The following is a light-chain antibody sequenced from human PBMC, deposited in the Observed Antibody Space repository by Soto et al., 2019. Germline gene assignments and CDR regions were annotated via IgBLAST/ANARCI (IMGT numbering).Light chain of an antibody. Sequence: DIQITQSPSSRSASVADRVTITCRASQSIRRSLNWYQQKPGKAPNLLIYAASSLHTGVPSRFTGSGSGTDFTLTISSLQHEDFATSYCQQLNSYTITFGQGTRLEIK. V-gene: IGKV1-39*01. CDR3: QQLNSYTIT. J-gene: IGKJ5*01. CDR2: AAS. CDR1: QSIRRS.